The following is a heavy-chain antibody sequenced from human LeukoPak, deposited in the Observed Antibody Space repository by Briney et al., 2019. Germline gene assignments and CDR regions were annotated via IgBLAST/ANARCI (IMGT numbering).Heavy chain of an antibody. D-gene: IGHD6-13*01. Sequence: GGSLRLSCTASGFTLSSYEMSWIRQAPGKGLEWVSSIDYSGGDTHYADSVKGRFTISRDSSKNTLYLRMNSLRVEETAVYYCATREAAVGAFDIWGQGTLVTVSS. J-gene: IGHJ3*02. V-gene: IGHV3-23*01. CDR2: IDYSGGDT. CDR3: ATREAAVGAFDI. CDR1: GFTLSSYE.